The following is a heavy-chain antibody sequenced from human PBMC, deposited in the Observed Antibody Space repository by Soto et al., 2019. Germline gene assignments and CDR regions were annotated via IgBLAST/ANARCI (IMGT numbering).Heavy chain of an antibody. D-gene: IGHD6-13*01. CDR1: GFTFSNFA. CDR2: ISGSGGST. Sequence: GGSLRLSCAASGFTFSNFAMSWVRQAPGKGLEWVSTISGSGGSTYHADSVKGRFTISRDNSKNTLYLQMNSLRVEETAVYYCAKGASGYSSSWLRYFDYWGQGTLVTVSS. J-gene: IGHJ4*02. CDR3: AKGASGYSSSWLRYFDY. V-gene: IGHV3-23*01.